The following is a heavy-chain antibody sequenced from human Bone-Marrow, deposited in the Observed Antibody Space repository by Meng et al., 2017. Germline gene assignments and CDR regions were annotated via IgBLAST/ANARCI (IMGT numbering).Heavy chain of an antibody. CDR1: GGSISSGNHY. Sequence: QGQLQESGPGLVKPSQTLSLTCTVSGGSISSGNHYWSWIRQHPGKGLEYIGYIYYSGGTYYNPSLKSRVIISVDTSKNQFSLRLNSVTAADTAVYYCASLYGDSSVWYLDLWGRGTLVTVSS. J-gene: IGHJ2*01. CDR3: ASLYGDSSVWYLDL. D-gene: IGHD4-17*01. V-gene: IGHV4-31*03. CDR2: IYYSGGT.